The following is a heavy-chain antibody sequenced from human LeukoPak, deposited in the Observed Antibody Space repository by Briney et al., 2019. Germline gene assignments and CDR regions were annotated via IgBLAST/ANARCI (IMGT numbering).Heavy chain of an antibody. Sequence: GGSLRLSCAASGFTFSHYWMQWVRQAPGKGLEWVARIKAKGDGGTTDYAAPVRGRFTISRDDSESTLYLQMNRVTTEDTAVYYCATDTNISLDYWGQGTLVTVSS. V-gene: IGHV3-15*01. CDR1: GFTFSHYW. J-gene: IGHJ4*02. D-gene: IGHD2-8*01. CDR3: ATDTNISLDY. CDR2: IKAKGDGGTT.